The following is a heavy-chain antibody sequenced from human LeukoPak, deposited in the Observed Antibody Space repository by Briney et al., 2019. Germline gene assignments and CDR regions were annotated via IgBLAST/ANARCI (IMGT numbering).Heavy chain of an antibody. Sequence: PGGSLRLSCAASGFTFSSCGMHWVRQAPGKGLEWVAFIRYDGSNKYYADSVKGRFTISRDNSKNTLYLQMNSLRGEDTAVYYCAKDCSSGSDYWGQRTLVTVSP. V-gene: IGHV3-30*02. J-gene: IGHJ4*02. CDR1: GFTFSSCG. CDR2: IRYDGSNK. CDR3: AKDCSSGSDY. D-gene: IGHD3-22*01.